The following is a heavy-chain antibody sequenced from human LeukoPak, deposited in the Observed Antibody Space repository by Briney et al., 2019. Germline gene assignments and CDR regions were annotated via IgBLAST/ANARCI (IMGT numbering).Heavy chain of an antibody. CDR1: GFTFSSYW. V-gene: IGHV3-7*03. D-gene: IGHD1-26*01. J-gene: IGHJ4*02. Sequence: GGSLRLSCAASGFTFSSYWMSWVRQAPGKGLEWVANIKQDGSEKYYVDSVKGRFTISRDNSKNTLYLQMNSLRAEDTAVYYCAKGSPVGAYYFDYWGQGTLVTVSS. CDR3: AKGSPVGAYYFDY. CDR2: IKQDGSEK.